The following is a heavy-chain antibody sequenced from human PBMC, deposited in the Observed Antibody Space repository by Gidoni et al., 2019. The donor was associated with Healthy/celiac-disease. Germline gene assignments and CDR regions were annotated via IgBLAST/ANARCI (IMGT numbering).Heavy chain of an antibody. Sequence: QVQLQESGPGLVKPSQTLSLTCTVSGGSISSGGYYWSWIRQHPGKGLEWIGYIYYSGSTYYNPSLKSRVTISGDTSKNQFSLKLSSVTAADTAVYYCARPAAGMDGSGGSCYSGAFDIWGQGTMVTVSS. CDR2: IYYSGST. CDR1: GGSISSGGYY. D-gene: IGHD2-15*01. CDR3: ARPAAGMDGSGGSCYSGAFDI. V-gene: IGHV4-31*03. J-gene: IGHJ3*02.